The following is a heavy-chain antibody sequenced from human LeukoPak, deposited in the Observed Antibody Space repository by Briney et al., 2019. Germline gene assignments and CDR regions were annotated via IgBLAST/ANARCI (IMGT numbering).Heavy chain of an antibody. J-gene: IGHJ5*02. CDR2: IYYSGST. Sequence: PSETLCLTCTVSGGSMSSSSYYCGWIRQPPGKGLKWIEGIYYSGSTYYNPSLKSRVTISVDTSKNQFSLTLSSVTAADTAVYYCATRWYSSSPNWFDPWGQGTLVTVSS. D-gene: IGHD6-6*01. CDR3: ATRWYSSSPNWFDP. CDR1: GGSMSSSSYY. V-gene: IGHV4-39*01.